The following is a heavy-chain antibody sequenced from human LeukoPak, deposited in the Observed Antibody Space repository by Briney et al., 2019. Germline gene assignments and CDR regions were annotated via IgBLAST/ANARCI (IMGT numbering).Heavy chain of an antibody. Sequence: SETLSLTCTVSGGSISSYYWSWIRQPAGKGLEWTGRIYTSGSTNYNPSLKSRVTMSVDTSKNQFSLKLSSVTAADTAVYYCAGDYGSGSYSDYWGQGTLVTVSS. CDR1: GGSISSYY. J-gene: IGHJ4*02. CDR2: IYTSGST. V-gene: IGHV4-4*07. CDR3: AGDYGSGSYSDY. D-gene: IGHD3-10*01.